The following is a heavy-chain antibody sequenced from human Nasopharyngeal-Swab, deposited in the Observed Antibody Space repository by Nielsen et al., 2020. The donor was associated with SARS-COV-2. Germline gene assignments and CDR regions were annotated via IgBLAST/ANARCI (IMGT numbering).Heavy chain of an antibody. V-gene: IGHV3-21*01. J-gene: IGHJ6*02. CDR1: GFTFSSYS. D-gene: IGHD6-13*01. CDR3: ARVRQQLQHGMDV. Sequence: GESLKISCAASGFTFSSYSMNRVRQAPGKGLEWVSSISSSSSYIYYADSVKGRFTISRDNAKNSLYLQMSSLRAEDTAVYYCARVRQQLQHGMDVWGQGTTVTVSS. CDR2: ISSSSSYI.